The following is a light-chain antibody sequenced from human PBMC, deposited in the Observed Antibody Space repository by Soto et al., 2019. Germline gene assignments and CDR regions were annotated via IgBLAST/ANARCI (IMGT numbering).Light chain of an antibody. J-gene: IGKJ4*01. CDR1: QSVSSN. CDR2: STS. Sequence: EIVLTQSPATLSLSPGEGATLSCRASQSVSSNLAWYQQKPGQAPRLLIYSTSTRATGIPARFSGSGSEAEFTLTISSLQPEDFATYYCQQTNSFPLTFGGGTKVDIK. CDR3: QQTNSFPLT. V-gene: IGKV3-15*01.